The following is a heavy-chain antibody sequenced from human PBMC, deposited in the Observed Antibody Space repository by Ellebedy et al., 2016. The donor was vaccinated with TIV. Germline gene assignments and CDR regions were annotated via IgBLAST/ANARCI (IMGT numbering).Heavy chain of an antibody. J-gene: IGHJ2*01. CDR3: ARQRDYTPNYYFDL. CDR2: IYPGDSDT. D-gene: IGHD4-11*01. CDR1: GYSFSHYW. Sequence: GESLKISCTGSGYSFSHYWIAWVRQVPGKGLEWVGIIYPGDSDTRYSPSFEGRVTISADKSRYSAYLEWSSLRASDTAIYYCARQRDYTPNYYFDLWGRGTLVSVSA. V-gene: IGHV5-51*01.